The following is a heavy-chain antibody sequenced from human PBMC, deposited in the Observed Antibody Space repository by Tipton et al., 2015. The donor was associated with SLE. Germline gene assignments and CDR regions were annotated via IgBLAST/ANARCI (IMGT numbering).Heavy chain of an antibody. J-gene: IGHJ4*02. CDR2: IYASGST. CDR1: GGSITNDNHY. V-gene: IGHV4-61*02. D-gene: IGHD5-12*01. CDR3: ARRHYSGPFDS. Sequence: TLSLTCTVSGGSITNDNHYWSWIRQPAGKGLEWIGRIYASGSTNYNPSLKSRVSFSIDTSKHQFSLKLNSVTAADTAVYYCARRHYSGPFDSWGQGTLVTVSS.